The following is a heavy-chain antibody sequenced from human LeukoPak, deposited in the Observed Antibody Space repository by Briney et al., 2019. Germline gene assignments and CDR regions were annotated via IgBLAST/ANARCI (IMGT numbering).Heavy chain of an antibody. Sequence: AGGSLRLSCAASGFTFTNAWMSWVRQAPGKGLEWVGRIKSKTDGGTTAYAAPVKGRFTISRDDSKNTLYLQMNSLKTEDTAVYYCTTVLGYCSGGSCSGVDYWGQGTLVTVSS. CDR1: GFTFTNAW. J-gene: IGHJ4*02. CDR3: TTVLGYCSGGSCSGVDY. D-gene: IGHD2-15*01. V-gene: IGHV3-15*01. CDR2: IKSKTDGGTT.